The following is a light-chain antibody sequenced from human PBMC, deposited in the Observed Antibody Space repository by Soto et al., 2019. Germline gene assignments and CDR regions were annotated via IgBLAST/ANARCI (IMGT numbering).Light chain of an antibody. Sequence: DIVLTQSPGTLSLSAGERATLSCRASQSVSSNYLAWYQQKPGQAPRLLIYGASSRATGIPDRFSGSGSGTDFTLTITGLKPEESAVYYCQQSDRFPYTFGQGTKLEIK. CDR2: GAS. CDR3: QQSDRFPYT. V-gene: IGKV3-20*01. CDR1: QSVSSNY. J-gene: IGKJ2*01.